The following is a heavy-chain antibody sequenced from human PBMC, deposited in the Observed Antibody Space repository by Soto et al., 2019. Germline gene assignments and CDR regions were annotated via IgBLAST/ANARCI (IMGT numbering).Heavy chain of an antibody. CDR1: GFSLSNARMG. CDR3: ARMTTVTTPVYGMDV. D-gene: IGHD4-17*01. J-gene: IGHJ6*02. CDR2: IDWDDDK. V-gene: IGHV2-70*11. Sequence: SGPTLVNPTETLTLTCTVSGFSLSNARMGVSWIRQPPGKALEWLARIDWDDDKYYSTSLKTRLTISKDTSKNQVVLTMTNMDPVDTATYYCARMTTVTTPVYGMDVWGQGTTVTVSS.